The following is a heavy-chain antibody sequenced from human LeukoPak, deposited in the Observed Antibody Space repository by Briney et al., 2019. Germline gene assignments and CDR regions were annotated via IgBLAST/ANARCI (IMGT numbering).Heavy chain of an antibody. CDR3: ARDRHLAVAGTTVTPWRAFDI. CDR1: GFTFSSYE. CDR2: ISSSGSTI. V-gene: IGHV3-48*03. J-gene: IGHJ3*02. Sequence: PGGSLRLSCAASGFTFSSYEMNWVRQAPGKGLEWVSYISSSGSTIYYADSVKGRFTISRDNAKNSLYLQMNSLRAEDTAVYYCARDRHLAVAGTTVTPWRAFDIWGQGTMVTVSS. D-gene: IGHD6-19*01.